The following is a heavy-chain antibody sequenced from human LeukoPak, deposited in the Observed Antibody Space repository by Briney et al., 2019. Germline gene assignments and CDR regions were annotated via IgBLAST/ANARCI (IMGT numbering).Heavy chain of an antibody. J-gene: IGHJ4*02. V-gene: IGHV3-33*01. CDR1: GFTFSSYG. Sequence: GGSLRLSCAASGFTFSSYGMHWVRQAPGKGLEWVAVIWYDGSNKYYADSVKGRFTISRDNSKNTLYLQMNSLRAEDTAVYYCAASSSSWYYFDYWGQGTLVTVSS. CDR2: IWYDGSNK. CDR3: AASSSSWYYFDY. D-gene: IGHD6-13*01.